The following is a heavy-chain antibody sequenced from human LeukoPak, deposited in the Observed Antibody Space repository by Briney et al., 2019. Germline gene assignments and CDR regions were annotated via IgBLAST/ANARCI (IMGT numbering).Heavy chain of an antibody. Sequence: SETLSLTCTVSGGSISSYYWSWIRQPPGKGLEWIEYIYYSGSTNYNPSLKSRVTISVDTSKNQFSLKLSSVTAADTAVYYCARVQAYGGNGYFDYWGQGTLVTVSS. CDR1: GGSISSYY. CDR2: IYYSGST. D-gene: IGHD4-23*01. V-gene: IGHV4-59*01. J-gene: IGHJ4*02. CDR3: ARVQAYGGNGYFDY.